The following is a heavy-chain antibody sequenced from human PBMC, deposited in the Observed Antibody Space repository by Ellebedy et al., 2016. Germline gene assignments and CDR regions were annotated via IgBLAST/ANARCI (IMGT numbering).Heavy chain of an antibody. CDR2: IKSKTDGGAA. CDR1: GFTFSNAW. V-gene: IGHV3-15*01. Sequence: GESLKISCAASGFTFSNAWMNWVRQAPGKGLEWVGRIKSKTDGGAADYAAPVKGRFTIPRDDSKNTLYLQMNSLKTEDTAVYFCTTVYRYDYDSVWGQGTLVTVSP. CDR3: TTVYRYDYDSV. D-gene: IGHD3-16*01. J-gene: IGHJ4*02.